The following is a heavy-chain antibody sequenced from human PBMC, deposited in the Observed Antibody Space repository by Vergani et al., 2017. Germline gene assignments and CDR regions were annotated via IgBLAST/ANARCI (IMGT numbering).Heavy chain of an antibody. CDR1: GYTFTAYG. J-gene: IGHJ4*02. V-gene: IGHV1-18*01. Sequence: QVQLVQSGAEMKKPGASVKVSCKASGYTFTAYGISWVRQAPGQGLEWLVWITAYNGDPKYTRRLQDRITLTTDPSTATVYLELRSLRSDDTAVYYCARDFAGECNSDRCYTGGLWGQGTLVTVSS. D-gene: IGHD2/OR15-2a*01. CDR2: ITAYNGDP. CDR3: ARDFAGECNSDRCYTGGL.